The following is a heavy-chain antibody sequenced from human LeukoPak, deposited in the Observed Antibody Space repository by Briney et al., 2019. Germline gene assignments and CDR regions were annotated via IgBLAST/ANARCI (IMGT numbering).Heavy chain of an antibody. Sequence: SETLSLTCTVSGGSISSYYWSWIRQPPGKGLEWIGYIYYSGSTNYNPSLKSRVAISVDTSKNQFSLKLSSVTAADTAVYYCARVRQHIVVVTARMWFDPWGQGTLVTVSS. CDR1: GGSISSYY. D-gene: IGHD2-21*02. J-gene: IGHJ5*02. V-gene: IGHV4-59*01. CDR2: IYYSGST. CDR3: ARVRQHIVVVTARMWFDP.